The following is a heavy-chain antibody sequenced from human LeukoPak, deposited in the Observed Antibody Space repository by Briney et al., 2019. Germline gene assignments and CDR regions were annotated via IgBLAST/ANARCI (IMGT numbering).Heavy chain of an antibody. V-gene: IGHV3-23*01. Sequence: PGGSLRLSCAASGFTFSSYAMGWVRQAPGKGLEWVSAICGSGGSTYYADSVKGRFTISRDNSKNTLYLQMNSLRAEDTAVYYCAKSVGVPAATEIDYWGQGTLVTVSS. J-gene: IGHJ4*02. CDR1: GFTFSSYA. CDR2: ICGSGGST. CDR3: AKSVGVPAATEIDY. D-gene: IGHD2-2*01.